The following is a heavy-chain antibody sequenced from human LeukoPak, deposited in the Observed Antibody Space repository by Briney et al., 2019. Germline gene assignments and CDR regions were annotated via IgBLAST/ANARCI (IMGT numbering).Heavy chain of an antibody. CDR3: ARGADGVSSNSRGWFDP. V-gene: IGHV3-21*01. CDR2: ISTSSSYI. J-gene: IGHJ5*02. D-gene: IGHD2-15*01. Sequence: PGGSLRLSCAASGFTFSSHNMIWVRQAPGKGLEWVSSISTSSSYIYYADSVKGRFTISRDNAKNSLYLQMNSLRAEDTAVYYCARGADGVSSNSRGWFDPWGQGTLVTVSP. CDR1: GFTFSSHN.